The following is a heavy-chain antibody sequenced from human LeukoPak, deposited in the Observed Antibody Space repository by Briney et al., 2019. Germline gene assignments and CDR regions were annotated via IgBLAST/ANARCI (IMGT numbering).Heavy chain of an antibody. V-gene: IGHV1-8*03. CDR3: ARGRSTGYPYYFEY. CDR1: VYTFTSYD. CDR2: MNPNSGST. D-gene: IGHD5-12*01. Sequence: ASVKVSCKASVYTFTSYDINWVRQATGQGLEWMGWMNPNSGSTGYAQKFQGRVTITRNTSISTAYMELSGLGSEDTAVYYCARGRSTGYPYYFEYWGQGTLVTVSS. J-gene: IGHJ4*02.